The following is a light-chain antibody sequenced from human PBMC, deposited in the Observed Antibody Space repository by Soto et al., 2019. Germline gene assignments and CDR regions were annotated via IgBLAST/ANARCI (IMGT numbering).Light chain of an antibody. Sequence: EIVLTQSPGTLSLSPGERATLSCRASQSVSSSYLTWYQQKPGQAPRRLIYGASIRATGIPDRFSGSGSGTDFTLTISRLEPEDSAVYYCQQYGSSPRLTFGGGTKVRSN. J-gene: IGKJ4*01. CDR3: QQYGSSPRLT. V-gene: IGKV3-20*01. CDR2: GAS. CDR1: QSVSSSY.